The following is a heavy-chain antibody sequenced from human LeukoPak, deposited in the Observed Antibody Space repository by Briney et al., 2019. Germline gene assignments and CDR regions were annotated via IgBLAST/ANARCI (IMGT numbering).Heavy chain of an antibody. J-gene: IGHJ4*02. CDR1: GGSIRSYY. D-gene: IGHD3-22*01. Sequence: SETLSLTCTVSGGSIRSYYWSWIRQPAGKGLEWIGHIYGSGTTNYNPSLKSRVAMSVDTSKNQLSLKLSSVTAADTAVYYCARYYYDPSGYCHDSWGQGILVTVSS. CDR2: IYGSGTT. V-gene: IGHV4-4*07. CDR3: ARYYYDPSGYCHDS.